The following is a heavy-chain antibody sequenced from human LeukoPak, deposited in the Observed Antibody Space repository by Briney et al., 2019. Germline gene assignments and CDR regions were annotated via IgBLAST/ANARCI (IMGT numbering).Heavy chain of an antibody. CDR2: ITPGAT. J-gene: IGHJ4*02. V-gene: IGHV3-23*01. Sequence: PGGSLRLSRAASGFTFSSYAMSWVRQAPGKGLEWVSAITPGATYYADIVKGRFSVSRDISKNTLSLEMNSLRSEGTAVYYCVKESPYPVGGASRIYYFDNWGQGTLVTVSS. CDR1: GFTFSSYA. CDR3: VKESPYPVGGASRIYYFDN. D-gene: IGHD1-26*01.